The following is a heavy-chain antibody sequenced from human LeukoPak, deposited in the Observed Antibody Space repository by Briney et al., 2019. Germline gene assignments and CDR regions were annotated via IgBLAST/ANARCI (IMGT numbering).Heavy chain of an antibody. CDR3: ARDLPLVPAAIVFDP. J-gene: IGHJ5*02. CDR2: ITSGGDYI. CDR1: GFTFNTFN. V-gene: IGHV3-21*01. Sequence: PGGSLRLSCAASGFTFNTFNMNWVRQAPGKGLECVSSITSGGDYIYYADSVKGRFTTSRDNAKNSLSLQLNSLRVEDTAVYYCARDLPLVPAAIVFDPWGQGTLVTVSS. D-gene: IGHD2-2*01.